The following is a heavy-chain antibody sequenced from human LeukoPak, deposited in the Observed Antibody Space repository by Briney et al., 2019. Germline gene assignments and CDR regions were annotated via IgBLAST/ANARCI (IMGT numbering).Heavy chain of an antibody. CDR1: GFSFSTYG. V-gene: IGHV3-33*01. Sequence: GGSLRLSCAASGFSFSTYGMHWVRQAPGKGPEWVAVIWYDESHQYYADSVKGRFTISRDMSNNTLYLQMNDLRFDDTAVYYCARXLGLKYGSGTYKFDPWGQGTLVIVSS. J-gene: IGHJ5*02. CDR2: IWYDESHQ. D-gene: IGHD3-10*01. CDR3: ARXLGLKYGSGTYKFDP.